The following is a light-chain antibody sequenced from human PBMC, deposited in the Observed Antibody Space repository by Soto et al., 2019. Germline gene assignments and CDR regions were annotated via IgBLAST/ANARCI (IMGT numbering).Light chain of an antibody. Sequence: EIVMTQSPATLSVSPGERATLSCRASQSGSSNLAWYQQKPGQAPRLLIYVASNRATGVPARFSGSGSGTEFSLTISSLESEDFAVYYCPQYNRWRDFGHGTKVAI. CDR3: PQYNRWRD. J-gene: IGKJ3*01. CDR2: VAS. V-gene: IGKV3-15*01. CDR1: QSGSSN.